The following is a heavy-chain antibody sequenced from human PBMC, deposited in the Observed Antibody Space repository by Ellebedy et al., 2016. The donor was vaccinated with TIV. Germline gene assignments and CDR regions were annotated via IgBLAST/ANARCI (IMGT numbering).Heavy chain of an antibody. Sequence: GESLKISCAASGFTFSIYDMHWVRQPTGKGLEWVSAIGTAGDTYYPGSVTGRFTISRDNAKNSLYLQMNSLRAEDTAVYYCVRGQSSGVGAPYWGQGTRVTVSS. CDR1: GFTFSIYD. V-gene: IGHV3-13*01. J-gene: IGHJ4*02. D-gene: IGHD1-26*01. CDR3: VRGQSSGVGAPY. CDR2: IGTAGDT.